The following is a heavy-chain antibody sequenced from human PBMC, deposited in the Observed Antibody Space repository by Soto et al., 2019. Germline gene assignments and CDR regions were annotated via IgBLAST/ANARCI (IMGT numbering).Heavy chain of an antibody. CDR3: AREIAVDYHYYGMAV. J-gene: IGHJ6*02. V-gene: IGHV3-33*08. D-gene: IGHD6-19*01. CDR2: IGYDGSNK. CDR1: GFTFSGSA. Sequence: GGSLRLSCAASGFTFSGSAMHWVRQASGKGLEWVAVIGYDGSNKYYADSVKGRFTISRDNSKNTLYLQMNSLRAEDTAVYYCAREIAVDYHYYGMAVWGQGTTVTVSS.